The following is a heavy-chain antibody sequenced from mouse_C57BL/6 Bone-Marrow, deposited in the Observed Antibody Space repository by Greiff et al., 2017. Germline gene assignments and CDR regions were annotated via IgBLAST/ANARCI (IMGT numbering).Heavy chain of an antibody. V-gene: IGHV1-81*01. D-gene: IGHD2-1*01. Sequence: QVQLQQSGAELARPGASVKLSCKASGYTFTSYGISWVKQRTGQGLEWIGEIYPRSGNTYYNEKFKGKATLTADKSSSTAYMELRSLTSEDSAVYYCARSGNYPYWDFDVWGKGTTVTVSA. CDR1: GYTFTSYG. CDR3: ARSGNYPYWDFDV. CDR2: IYPRSGNT. J-gene: IGHJ1*03.